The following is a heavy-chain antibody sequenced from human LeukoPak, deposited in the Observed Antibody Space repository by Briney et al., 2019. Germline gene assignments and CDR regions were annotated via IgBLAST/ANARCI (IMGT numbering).Heavy chain of an antibody. Sequence: SETQSLTCAVYGGSFSGYYWSWIRQPPGKGLEWIGEINHSGSTNYNPSLKSRVTISVDTSKNQFSLKLSSVTAADTAVYYCARGDYYGLLDYWGQGTLVTVSS. CDR1: GGSFSGYY. D-gene: IGHD3-10*01. V-gene: IGHV4-34*01. J-gene: IGHJ4*02. CDR2: INHSGST. CDR3: ARGDYYGLLDY.